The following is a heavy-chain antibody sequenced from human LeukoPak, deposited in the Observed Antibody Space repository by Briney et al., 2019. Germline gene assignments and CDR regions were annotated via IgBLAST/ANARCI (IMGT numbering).Heavy chain of an antibody. CDR2: IYYSGRT. CDR1: GGSISSSSYY. D-gene: IGHD5-12*01. Sequence: SETLSLTCTVSGGSISSSSYYWGWIRQPPGKGLEWIGNIYYSGRTYYNPSLKSRVTISVDTSKNQFSLKLSSVTAADTAVYYCARDGSPLHSYFDYWGQGTLVTVSS. V-gene: IGHV4-39*07. J-gene: IGHJ4*02. CDR3: ARDGSPLHSYFDY.